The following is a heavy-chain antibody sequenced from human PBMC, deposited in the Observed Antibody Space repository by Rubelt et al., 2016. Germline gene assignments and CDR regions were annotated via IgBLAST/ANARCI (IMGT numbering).Heavy chain of an antibody. D-gene: IGHD6-19*01. J-gene: IGHJ4*02. V-gene: IGHV3-21*01. CDR2: ISSTSSYI. CDR1: GFTFSSYS. CDR3: ARSRRVEREWLVSGFED. Sequence: EVQLVESGGGLVNPGGSLRLSCAASGFTFSSYSMNWVRQAPGKGLEWVSSISSTSSYIYYADSVKGRFTISRDNAKNSLYLQMNSLRNEDTAVFYCARSRRVEREWLVSGFEDWGQGTLVTVSS.